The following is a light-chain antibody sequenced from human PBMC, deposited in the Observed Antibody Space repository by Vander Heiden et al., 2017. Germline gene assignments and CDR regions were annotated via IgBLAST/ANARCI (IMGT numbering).Light chain of an antibody. CDR1: QDISNY. CDR3: QQHYKLLPLT. J-gene: IGKJ4*01. V-gene: IGKV1-33*01. Sequence: DIQMTQSPSSLSASVGDRVTITCQASQDISNYLNWYQQKPWKAPKLLIYDASNLETGVPSRFSGSGYGTDFTFTISSRQPEDIASYYCQQHYKLLPLTFGGGTKVEIK. CDR2: DAS.